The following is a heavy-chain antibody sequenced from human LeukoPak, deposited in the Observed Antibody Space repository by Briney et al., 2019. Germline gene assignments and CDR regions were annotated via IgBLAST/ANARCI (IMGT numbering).Heavy chain of an antibody. CDR1: GFTFSTYW. Sequence: PGGSLRLSCAASGFTFSTYWMSWVRQAPGKGLEWVANIKQDESEEYYVDSVKGRFTISRDNAKNSLYLQMNSLRAEDTAVYFCARIPYVSGWYWFDPWGQGTLVTVSS. CDR3: ARIPYVSGWYWFDP. CDR2: IKQDESEE. D-gene: IGHD6-19*01. J-gene: IGHJ5*02. V-gene: IGHV3-7*01.